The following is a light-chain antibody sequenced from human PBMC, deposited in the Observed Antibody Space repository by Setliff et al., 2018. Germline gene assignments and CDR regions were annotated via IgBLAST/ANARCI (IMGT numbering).Light chain of an antibody. CDR1: SSDIGGTNY. CDR3: CSYTNRATDV. J-gene: IGLJ1*01. CDR2: AAS. V-gene: IGLV2-14*03. Sequence: QSALTQPASVSGSLGQSITISCIGTSSDIGGTNYVSWYQQFPGEAPQLIICAASDRPSGVSHRFSGSKSGNTASLTISGLQAEDEADYYCCSYTNRATDVFGTGTKGTVL.